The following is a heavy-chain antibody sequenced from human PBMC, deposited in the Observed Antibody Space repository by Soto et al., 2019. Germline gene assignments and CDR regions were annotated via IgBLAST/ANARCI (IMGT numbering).Heavy chain of an antibody. Sequence: PSETLCVTCTVAGGTSSSYCWSWIRPHTGKGLEWIGYIYYSGSTNYNPSLKSRVTISVDTSKHQFSLKLSSVTAADTAVYYCARDRGDILTGYYDYYYYGMDVWGQGTTVTVSS. CDR1: GGTSSSYC. CDR2: IYYSGST. J-gene: IGHJ6*02. V-gene: IGHV4-59*01. CDR3: ARDRGDILTGYYDYYYYGMDV. D-gene: IGHD3-9*01.